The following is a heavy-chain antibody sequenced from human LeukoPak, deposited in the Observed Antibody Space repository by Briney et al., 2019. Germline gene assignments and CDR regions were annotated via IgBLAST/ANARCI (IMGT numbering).Heavy chain of an antibody. CDR1: GFTFSSYG. Sequence: GGSLRLSCEASGFTFSSYGMHWVRQAPGKGLEWVAFIRDDGTNKYYADSVKGRFTISRDNAKNTLYLQMNSLRAEDTAVYYCAVGAAGLDYWGQGTQVTVSS. D-gene: IGHD6-13*01. CDR2: IRDDGTNK. CDR3: AVGAAGLDY. V-gene: IGHV3-30*02. J-gene: IGHJ4*02.